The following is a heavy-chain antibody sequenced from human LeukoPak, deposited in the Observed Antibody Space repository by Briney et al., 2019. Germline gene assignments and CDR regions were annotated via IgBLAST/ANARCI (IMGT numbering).Heavy chain of an antibody. CDR1: GFTFSSYA. CDR2: ISYDGSNK. J-gene: IGHJ5*02. Sequence: PGGSLRLSCAASGFTFSSYAMHWVRQAPGKGLEWVAVISYDGSNKYYADSVKGRFTISRDNSKNTLYLQMNSLRAEDTAVYYCARGVDCSGGSCYRRWFDPWGQGTLVTVSS. D-gene: IGHD2-15*01. V-gene: IGHV3-30-3*01. CDR3: ARGVDCSGGSCYRRWFDP.